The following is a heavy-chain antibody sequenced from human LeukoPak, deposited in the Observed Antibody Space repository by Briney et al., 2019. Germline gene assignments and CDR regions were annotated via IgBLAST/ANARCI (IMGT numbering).Heavy chain of an antibody. D-gene: IGHD3-22*01. Sequence: SETLSLTCTVSGGSISSSSYYWGWIRRPPGKGLEWIGSIYYSGSTNYNPSLKSRVTISVDTSKNQFSLKLSSVTAADTAVYYCAREGYYYDSSGYSATNYFDYWGQGTLVTVSS. V-gene: IGHV4-39*07. CDR1: GGSISSSSYY. J-gene: IGHJ4*02. CDR2: IYYSGST. CDR3: AREGYYYDSSGYSATNYFDY.